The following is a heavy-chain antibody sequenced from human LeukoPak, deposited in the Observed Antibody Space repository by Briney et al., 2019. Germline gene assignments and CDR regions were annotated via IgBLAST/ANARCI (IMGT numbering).Heavy chain of an antibody. CDR3: ARGSPVYSSGWFDY. D-gene: IGHD6-19*01. Sequence: PSETLSLTCTVSGGSISSYYWSWIRQPPGKGLEWIGYIYYSGSTNYNPSLKSRVTISVDTSKNQFSLKLSSVTAADTAVYYRARGSPVYSSGWFDYWGQGTLVTVSS. J-gene: IGHJ4*02. V-gene: IGHV4-59*01. CDR2: IYYSGST. CDR1: GGSISSYY.